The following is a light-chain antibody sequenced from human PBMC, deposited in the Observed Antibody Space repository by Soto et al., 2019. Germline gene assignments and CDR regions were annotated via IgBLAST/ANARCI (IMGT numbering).Light chain of an antibody. CDR3: QQYNGYSGFT. Sequence: DIQMTQSPSTLSASLGDRVTMTCRASQSISTWLAWYQQKPGKAPKLLIYKASNLEIGVPSRFSGSGSGSEFTLTISSLQPDDFATYYCQQYNGYSGFTFGPGTTVDIK. J-gene: IGKJ3*01. V-gene: IGKV1-5*03. CDR1: QSISTW. CDR2: KAS.